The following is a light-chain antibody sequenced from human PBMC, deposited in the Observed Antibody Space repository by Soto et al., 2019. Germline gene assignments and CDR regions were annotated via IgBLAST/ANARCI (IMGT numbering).Light chain of an antibody. CDR2: GAS. J-gene: IGKJ1*01. CDR1: QSVTKS. CDR3: QQYGGSPRT. V-gene: IGKV3-20*01. Sequence: EIVLTQSPGTLSLSPGERATLSCRASQSVTKSLAWYQQKPGQAPRLLIYGASSRATGIPDRFSGSGSGTDFTLTISRLEREDFAVYYCQQYGGSPRTFGQGTKVE.